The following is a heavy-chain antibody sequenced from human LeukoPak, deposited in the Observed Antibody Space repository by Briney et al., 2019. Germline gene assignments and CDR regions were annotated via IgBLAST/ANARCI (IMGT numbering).Heavy chain of an antibody. V-gene: IGHV1-18*01. Sequence: ASVKVSCKASGYTFTSYGISWVRQAPGQGLEWMGWISAYNGNTNYAQKLQGRVTMTTDTSTSTAYMELRSLRSDDTAVYYCARDPMGSYDSSGYIFDYWGQGTLVTVSS. CDR1: GYTFTSYG. CDR3: ARDPMGSYDSSGYIFDY. D-gene: IGHD3-22*01. J-gene: IGHJ4*02. CDR2: ISAYNGNT.